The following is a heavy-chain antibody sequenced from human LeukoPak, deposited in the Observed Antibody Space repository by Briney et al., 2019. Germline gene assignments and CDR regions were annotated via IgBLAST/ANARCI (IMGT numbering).Heavy chain of an antibody. CDR1: GFTFSSYA. CDR2: ISGSGGST. Sequence: TGGSLRLSCAASGFTFSSYAMSWVRQAPGKGLEWVSAISGSGGSTYYADSVKGRFTISRDNSKNTLYLQMNSLRAEDTAVYYCARGYDYVWGSYRYSLRYWGQGTLVTVSS. J-gene: IGHJ4*02. V-gene: IGHV3-23*01. D-gene: IGHD3-16*02. CDR3: ARGYDYVWGSYRYSLRY.